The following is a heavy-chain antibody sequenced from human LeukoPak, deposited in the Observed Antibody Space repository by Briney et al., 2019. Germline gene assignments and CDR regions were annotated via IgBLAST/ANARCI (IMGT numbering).Heavy chain of an antibody. CDR1: GYTFTSYD. D-gene: IGHD6-13*01. Sequence: ASVTVSCKASGYTFTSYDINWVRQAAGQGLEWMGWISAYNGNTNYAKKLQGRVAMTKDTSTSTAYMELRSLRSDDTGVYYCARDGSSWFYYYYYYMDVWGKGTTVTVSS. CDR2: ISAYNGNT. CDR3: ARDGSSWFYYYYYYMDV. V-gene: IGHV1-18*01. J-gene: IGHJ6*03.